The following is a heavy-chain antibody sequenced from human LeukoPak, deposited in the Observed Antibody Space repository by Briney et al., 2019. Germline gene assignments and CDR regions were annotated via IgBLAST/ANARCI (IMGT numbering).Heavy chain of an antibody. CDR1: GFILNNYW. J-gene: IGHJ4*02. CDR3: ARDPPSD. V-gene: IGHV3-30-3*01. Sequence: GGSLRLSCAASGFILNNYWMNWVRQAPGKGLEWVAVISYDGSNKYYADSVKGRFTISRDNSKNTLYLQMNSLRAEDTAVYYCARDPPSDWGQGTLVTVSS. CDR2: ISYDGSNK.